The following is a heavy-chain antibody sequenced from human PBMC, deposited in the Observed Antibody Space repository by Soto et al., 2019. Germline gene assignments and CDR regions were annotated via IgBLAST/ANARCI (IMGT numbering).Heavy chain of an antibody. CDR3: ARDSRQVAVAGIPDYFDY. CDR1: GYTFTSYG. J-gene: IGHJ4*02. V-gene: IGHV1-18*01. CDR2: ISAYNGNT. D-gene: IGHD6-19*01. Sequence: QVQLVQSGAEVKKPGASVKVSCKASGYTFTSYGISWVRQAPGQGLEWMGWISAYNGNTNYAQKLQGRVTMTTDTSTSTAYMGLRSLRSDDTAVYYCARDSRQVAVAGIPDYFDYWGQGTLVTVSS.